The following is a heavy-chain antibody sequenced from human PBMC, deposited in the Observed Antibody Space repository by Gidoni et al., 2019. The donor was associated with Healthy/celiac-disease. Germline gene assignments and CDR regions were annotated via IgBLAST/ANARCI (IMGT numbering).Heavy chain of an antibody. D-gene: IGHD3-9*01. CDR3: AKGFDDGIPVPVDY. V-gene: IGHV3-9*01. CDR1: GFTFDDYA. CDR2: ISWNSGSI. Sequence: EVQLVESGGGLVQPGRSLRLSCAASGFTFDDYAMHWVRQAPGKGLEWVSGISWNSGSIGYADSVKGRFTISRDNAKNSLYLQMNSLRAEDTALYYCAKGFDDGIPVPVDYWGQGTLVTVSS. J-gene: IGHJ4*02.